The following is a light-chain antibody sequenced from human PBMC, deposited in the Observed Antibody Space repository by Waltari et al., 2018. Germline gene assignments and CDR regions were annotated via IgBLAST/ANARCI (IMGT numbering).Light chain of an antibody. CDR2: AAS. J-gene: IGKJ1*01. CDR1: QSIGKY. Sequence: EIVLTQSTGTLSLSPGERATLSCRASQSIGKYLVWYQQKPGQAPRLLMYAASTRATGIPDRFSGSGSGTDFSLTISRLEPEDFAVYYCQKYDRLPATFGQGTKVEIK. CDR3: QKYDRLPAT. V-gene: IGKV3-20*01.